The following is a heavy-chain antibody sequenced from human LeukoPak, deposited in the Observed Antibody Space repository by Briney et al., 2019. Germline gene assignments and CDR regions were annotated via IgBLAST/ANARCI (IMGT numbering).Heavy chain of an antibody. CDR1: GGSISSGSYY. Sequence: SETLSLTCTVSGGSISSGSYYWSWVRQPAGKGLEWIGRIYTSGSTNYNPSLKSRVTISVDTSKNQFSLKLSSVTAADTAVYYCARSGAYSSLSGFDYWGQGTLVTVSS. CDR3: ARSGAYSSLSGFDY. J-gene: IGHJ4*02. CDR2: IYTSGST. D-gene: IGHD6-6*01. V-gene: IGHV4-61*02.